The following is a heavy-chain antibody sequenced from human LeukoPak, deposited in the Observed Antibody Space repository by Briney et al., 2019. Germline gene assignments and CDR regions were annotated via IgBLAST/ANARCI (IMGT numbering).Heavy chain of an antibody. D-gene: IGHD5-24*01. J-gene: IGHJ4*02. CDR3: ARARFGYNRGPFDY. V-gene: IGHV3-30-3*01. CDR2: ISYDGSNK. Sequence: GGSLRLSCAASGFTFSNYAMHWVRQAPGKGLEWVTFISYDGSNKHYADSVQGRFTISRDDSKNTLYLQMNSLRPEDTAVYYCARARFGYNRGPFDYWGQGILVTVSS. CDR1: GFTFSNYA.